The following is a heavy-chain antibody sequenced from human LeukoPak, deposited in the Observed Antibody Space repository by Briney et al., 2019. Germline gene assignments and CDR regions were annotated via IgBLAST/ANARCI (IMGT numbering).Heavy chain of an antibody. CDR1: GGTFSNYT. V-gene: IGHV1-69*02. Sequence: ASVKVSCKASGGTFSNYTISWVRQAPGQGLEWMGRIIPILGIANYAQKFQGRVTITADKSTSTAYMELSSLRSEDTAVYYCAASTYYYDSSGYYYVDYWGQGTLVTVSS. J-gene: IGHJ4*02. CDR2: IIPILGIA. CDR3: AASTYYYDSSGYYYVDY. D-gene: IGHD3-22*01.